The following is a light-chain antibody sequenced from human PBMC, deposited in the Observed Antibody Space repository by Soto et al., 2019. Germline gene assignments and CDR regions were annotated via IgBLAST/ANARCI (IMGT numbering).Light chain of an antibody. CDR2: SND. V-gene: IGLV1-44*01. CDR1: SSNIGTNT. Sequence: QLVLTQPPSASGTPGQRVTISCSGSSSNIGTNTINWYKQLPGTAPKLLIYSNDLRPSGVPDRFSGSKSGTSASLAISELQSEDEADYYCEAWDDSLYGAVFGGGTKLTVL. J-gene: IGLJ2*01. CDR3: EAWDDSLYGAV.